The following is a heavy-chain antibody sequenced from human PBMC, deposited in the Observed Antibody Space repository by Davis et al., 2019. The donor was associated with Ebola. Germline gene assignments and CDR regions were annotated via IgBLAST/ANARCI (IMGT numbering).Heavy chain of an antibody. CDR3: ARSDMITFGAHYFDY. J-gene: IGHJ4*02. D-gene: IGHD3-16*01. Sequence: PSETLSLTCTVSGGSISSYYWSWIRQPPGKGLEWIGYIYYSGSTYYNPSLKSRVTISVDTSKNQFSLKLSSVTAADTAVYYCARSDMITFGAHYFDYWGQGTLVTVSS. CDR1: GGSISSYY. V-gene: IGHV4-59*08. CDR2: IYYSGST.